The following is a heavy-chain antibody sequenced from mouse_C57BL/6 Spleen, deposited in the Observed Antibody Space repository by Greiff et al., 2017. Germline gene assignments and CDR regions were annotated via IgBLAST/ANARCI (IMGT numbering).Heavy chain of an antibody. CDR2: IYPRSGNT. CDR3: ARSGGNYSFDY. CDR1: GYTFTSYG. D-gene: IGHD2-1*01. Sequence: QVQLQQSGAELARPGASVKLSCKASGYTFTSYGISWVKQRNGKGLEWLGEIYPRSGNTYYTEKFKGKATLTADKSSSTAYMELLSLTSEDSAVYFWARSGGNYSFDYWGQGTTRTVSS. J-gene: IGHJ2*01. V-gene: IGHV1-81*01.